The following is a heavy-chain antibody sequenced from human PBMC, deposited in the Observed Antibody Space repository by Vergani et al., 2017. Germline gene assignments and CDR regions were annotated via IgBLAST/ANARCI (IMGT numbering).Heavy chain of an antibody. Sequence: QVQLVQSGAEVKKPGSSVKVSCKASGGTFSSYAISWVRQAPGQGLEWMGRIIPIFGTSNYAQKFQGRVPITADESTSTAYMELSSLRAEDTAVYYCARETGGYSYGYYYYYGMDVWGQGTTVTVSS. CDR2: IIPIFGTS. CDR3: ARETGGYSYGYYYYYGMDV. J-gene: IGHJ6*02. V-gene: IGHV1-69*18. D-gene: IGHD5-18*01. CDR1: GGTFSSYA.